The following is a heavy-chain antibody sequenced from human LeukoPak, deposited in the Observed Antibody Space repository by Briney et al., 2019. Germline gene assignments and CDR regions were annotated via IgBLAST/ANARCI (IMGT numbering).Heavy chain of an antibody. CDR2: INTDGSTT. J-gene: IGHJ3*02. CDR1: GFTFSTYW. D-gene: IGHD1-14*01. V-gene: IGHV3-74*01. Sequence: GGSLRLSCAASGFTFSTYWMHWVRHPPGKGLVWVSHINTDGSTTTYADSVRGRFTISRDNAKHTLYLQINSLRAEDTAVYYCSRGSTAPKEGPRDAFHMWGQGKMVTVSS. CDR3: SRGSTAPKEGPRDAFHM.